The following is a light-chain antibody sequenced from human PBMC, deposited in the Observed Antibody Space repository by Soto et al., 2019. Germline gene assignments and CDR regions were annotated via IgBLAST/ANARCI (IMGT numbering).Light chain of an antibody. V-gene: IGLV2-14*03. CDR2: DVN. CDR1: SSDIGAYNY. J-gene: IGLJ1*01. Sequence: QSALTQPASVSASPGQSITISCTGTSSDIGAYNYVSWYQRHPGKAPTLIIYDVNNRPLGVSDRFSGSKSGNTASLVISGLQAEDEADYFCCPYAFNSVFVFGSGTKLTVL. CDR3: CPYAFNSVFV.